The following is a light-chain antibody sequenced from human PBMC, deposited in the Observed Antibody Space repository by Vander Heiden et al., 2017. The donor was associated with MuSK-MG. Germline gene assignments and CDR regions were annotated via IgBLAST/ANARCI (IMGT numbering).Light chain of an antibody. Sequence: EIVMTQSPATLSVSPGERATLSCRASQSIGINVAWYQQKPGQAPRLLIYFASTRATGIPARFSGSGSGADFTLSISSLQSEDFAVYFCQQFQDWPLTFGGGTKVEIK. CDR1: QSIGIN. V-gene: IGKV3-15*01. J-gene: IGKJ4*01. CDR2: FAS. CDR3: QQFQDWPLT.